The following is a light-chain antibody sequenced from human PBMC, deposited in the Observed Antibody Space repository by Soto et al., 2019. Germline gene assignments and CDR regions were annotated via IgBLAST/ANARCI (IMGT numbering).Light chain of an antibody. CDR1: QSFRGL. CDR2: YAY. Sequence: EVVLTQSPVTLSLSPGERATLSCRASQSFRGLLAWYQQKPGQAPRLLIYYAYNRATGIPPRFSGSGSGTDFTVTISSLEPEDSAVYYCQQRHMWPITFGQGTRLEIK. J-gene: IGKJ5*01. CDR3: QQRHMWPIT. V-gene: IGKV3-11*01.